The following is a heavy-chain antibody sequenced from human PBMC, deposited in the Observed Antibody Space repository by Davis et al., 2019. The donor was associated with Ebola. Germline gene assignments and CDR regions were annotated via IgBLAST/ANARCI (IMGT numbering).Heavy chain of an antibody. V-gene: IGHV4-59*01. D-gene: IGHD3-3*01. CDR3: ASVTQDYDFWSGYWGGGPGAFDY. J-gene: IGHJ4*02. CDR1: GGSISSYY. CDR2: IYYSGST. Sequence: PSETLSLTCTVSGGSISSYYWSWIRQPPGKGLEWIGYIYYSGSTNYNPSLKSRVTISVDTSKNQFSLKLSSVTAADTAVYYCASVTQDYDFWSGYWGGGPGAFDYWGQGTLVTVSS.